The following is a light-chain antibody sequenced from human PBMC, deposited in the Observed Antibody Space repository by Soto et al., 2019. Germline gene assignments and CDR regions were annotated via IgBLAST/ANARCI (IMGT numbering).Light chain of an antibody. CDR3: QQYGSSSIT. J-gene: IGKJ5*01. V-gene: IGKV3-20*01. Sequence: EMVLTQSPGTLSLSPGERATLSCRASQSVSSSYLAWYQQKPGQAPRLLIYGASSRATGFPDRFSGSGSGTDFTLTISRLEPEDFAVYYCQQYGSSSITFGQGTRLEIK. CDR1: QSVSSSY. CDR2: GAS.